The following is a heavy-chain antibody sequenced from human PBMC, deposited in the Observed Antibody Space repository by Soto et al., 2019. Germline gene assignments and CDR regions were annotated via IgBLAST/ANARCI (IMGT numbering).Heavy chain of an antibody. Sequence: GESLKISCAASGFTFSDYYMSWIRQAPGKGLEWVSYISSSSSYTNYADSVKGRFTISRDNAKNSLYLQMNSLRAEDTAVYYCASRSSDGSYYPIDAFDIWGQGTMVTVSS. CDR2: ISSSSSYT. CDR3: ASRSSDGSYYPIDAFDI. J-gene: IGHJ3*02. D-gene: IGHD1-26*01. V-gene: IGHV3-11*06. CDR1: GFTFSDYY.